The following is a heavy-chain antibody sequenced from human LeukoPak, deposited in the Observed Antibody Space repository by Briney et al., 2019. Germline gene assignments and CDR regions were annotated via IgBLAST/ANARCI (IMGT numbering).Heavy chain of an antibody. Sequence: PSETLSLTCAVYGGSFSGYYWSWIRQPPGKGLEWIGEINHSGSTNYNPSLKSRVTISVDTSKNQFSLKLSSVTAADTAVYCCASKVMVRGVIINPQVDYWGQGTLVTVSS. CDR3: ASKVMVRGVIINPQVDY. J-gene: IGHJ4*02. CDR2: INHSGST. CDR1: GGSFSGYY. V-gene: IGHV4-34*01. D-gene: IGHD3-10*01.